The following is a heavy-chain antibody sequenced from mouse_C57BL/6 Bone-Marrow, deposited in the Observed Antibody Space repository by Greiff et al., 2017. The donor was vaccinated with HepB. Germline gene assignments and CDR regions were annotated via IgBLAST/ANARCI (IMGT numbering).Heavy chain of an antibody. CDR2: IDPSDSYT. Sequence: QVQLQQPGAELVMPGASVKLSCKASGYTFTSYWMHWVKQRPGQGLEWIGEIDPSDSYTNYNQKFKGKSTLTVDKSSSTAYMQLSSLTSEDSAVYYCARPYYGSSPYWYFDVWGTGTTVTVSS. D-gene: IGHD1-1*01. V-gene: IGHV1-69*01. CDR1: GYTFTSYW. J-gene: IGHJ1*03. CDR3: ARPYYGSSPYWYFDV.